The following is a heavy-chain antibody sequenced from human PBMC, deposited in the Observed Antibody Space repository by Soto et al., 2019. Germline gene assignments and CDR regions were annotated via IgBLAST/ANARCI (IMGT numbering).Heavy chain of an antibody. Sequence: PSETLSLTCTVSGASISSYYWSWIRQPPGKGLEWVGFIFHSGSTNCNPSLKSRVTLSVDTSKDQFSLKLSSVTAADTAVYYCALCVVVVAATPCNWFDPWGQGTLVTVSS. CDR3: ALCVVVVAATPCNWFDP. V-gene: IGHV4-59*01. CDR1: GASISSYY. J-gene: IGHJ5*02. CDR2: IFHSGST. D-gene: IGHD2-15*01.